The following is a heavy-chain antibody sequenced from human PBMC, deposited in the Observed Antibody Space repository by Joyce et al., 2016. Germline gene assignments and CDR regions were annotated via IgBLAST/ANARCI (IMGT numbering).Heavy chain of an antibody. CDR1: GFTFTDYW. CDR3: ARHAFWRLDL. Sequence: DVQLVDSGGDLVQPGESLRLSCAASGFTFTDYWRTWIRQAPGKGLEWVAHIRPDGGEKYYVDSIKGRFTISRDNAKNSLFLQMNNLGAGDTAVYYCARHAFWRLDLWGQGTLVTVSA. D-gene: IGHD3-3*01. CDR2: IRPDGGEK. V-gene: IGHV3-7*01. J-gene: IGHJ5*02.